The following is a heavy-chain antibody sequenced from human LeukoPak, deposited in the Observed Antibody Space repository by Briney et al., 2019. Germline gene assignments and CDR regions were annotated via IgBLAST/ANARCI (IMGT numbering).Heavy chain of an antibody. CDR2: INPNSGGT. CDR3: AREGSGRIWFGELLYLDC. J-gene: IGHJ4*02. CDR1: GYTFTGYY. Sequence: ASVKVSCKASGYTFTGYYMHWVRQAPGQGLEWMGWINPNSGGTNYAQKFQGRVTMTRDTSISTAYMELSRLRSDDTAVYYCAREGSGRIWFGELLYLDCWGQGTLVTVCS. D-gene: IGHD3-10*01. V-gene: IGHV1-2*02.